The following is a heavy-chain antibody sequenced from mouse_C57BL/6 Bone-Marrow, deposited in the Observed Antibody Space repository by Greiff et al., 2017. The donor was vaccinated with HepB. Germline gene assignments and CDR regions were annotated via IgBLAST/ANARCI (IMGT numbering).Heavy chain of an antibody. CDR3: TRRDYSKGSWFAY. CDR2: IDPEPGGT. D-gene: IGHD2-5*01. V-gene: IGHV1-15*01. J-gene: IGHJ3*01. CDR1: GYTFTDYE. Sequence: QVQLQQSGAELVRPGASVTLSCKASGYTFTDYEMHWVKQTPVHGLEWIGAIDPEPGGTAYNQKFKGKAILTADKSSSTAYMELRSLTSEDSAVYYCTRRDYSKGSWFAYWGQGTLVTVSA.